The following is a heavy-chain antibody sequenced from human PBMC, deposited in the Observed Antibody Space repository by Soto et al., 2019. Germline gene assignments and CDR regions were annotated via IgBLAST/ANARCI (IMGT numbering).Heavy chain of an antibody. V-gene: IGHV3-23*04. CDR3: AKEGLGDYASSAGEDYFYYYYMDV. CDR1: GFTFGSFA. Sequence: EVKLVESGGGLVPPGGSLRLSCAASGFTFGSFAMAWVRQAPAKGLEWVATFSSSGSATYYADSVKGRFTISRDNSQNSLYLQMRSLGADDTAAYYCAKEGLGDYASSAGEDYFYYYYMDVWGKGTTVTVSS. D-gene: IGHD3-16*01. CDR2: FSSSGSAT. J-gene: IGHJ6*03.